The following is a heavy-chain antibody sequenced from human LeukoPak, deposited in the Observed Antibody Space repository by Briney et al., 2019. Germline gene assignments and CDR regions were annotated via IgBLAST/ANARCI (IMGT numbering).Heavy chain of an antibody. V-gene: IGHV4-38-2*02. CDR1: GYSITSGYY. D-gene: IGHD1-26*01. CDR3: ARRSGTYHAFDI. CDR2: IYHSGST. Sequence: PSETLSLTCTVSGYSITSGYYWGWIRQPPGKGLEWIGSIYHSGSTYYNPSLKSRVTISVDMSKNQFSLKLSSVTAADTAVYYCARRSGTYHAFDIWGQGTMVTVSS. J-gene: IGHJ3*02.